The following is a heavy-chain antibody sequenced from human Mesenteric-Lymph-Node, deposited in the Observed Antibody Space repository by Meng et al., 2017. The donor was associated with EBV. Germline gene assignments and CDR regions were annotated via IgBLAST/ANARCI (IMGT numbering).Heavy chain of an antibody. D-gene: IGHD4-17*01. Sequence: HLQRPGSGPVKPYQTLSPSSAVSGGSVSSGGHSWSWIRQPPGKGLEWIGYIYHTGSTYYNPSLKSRVTISIDTSKNQFSLKLRSVTAADTAVYFCARGFGDNNNWFGPWGQGTLVTVSS. CDR2: IYHTGST. J-gene: IGHJ5*02. V-gene: IGHV4-30-2*01. CDR1: GGSVSSGGHS. CDR3: ARGFGDNNNWFGP.